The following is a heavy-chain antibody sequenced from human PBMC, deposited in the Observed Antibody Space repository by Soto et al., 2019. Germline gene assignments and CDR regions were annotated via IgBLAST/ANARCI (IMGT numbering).Heavy chain of an antibody. CDR1: GYSISSGSY. CDR3: ARVHVMVVAGSTFDY. D-gene: IGHD6-19*01. Sequence: SETLSLTCTVSGYSISSGSYGAWIRQPPGKGPEWIASIYHGGTTFYNPSLKSRITISVDTSNNQFSLTPKSVTAADTAVYCCARVHVMVVAGSTFDYWGHGTLVTVSS. CDR2: IYHGGTT. V-gene: IGHV4-38-2*02. J-gene: IGHJ4*01.